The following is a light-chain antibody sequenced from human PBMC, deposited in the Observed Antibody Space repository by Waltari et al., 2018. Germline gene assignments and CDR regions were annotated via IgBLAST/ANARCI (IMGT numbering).Light chain of an antibody. V-gene: IGKV3-15*01. CDR1: QNINNL. Sequence: EVVLTQSPATLSVSPGERATLSCRASQNINNLLAWYQQKPGQAPRLLIYRASTRATDIPVRFSGSGSGTDFTLTISSLQSEDFAVYYCQQYYNWPITFGQGTRLEIK. J-gene: IGKJ5*01. CDR3: QQYYNWPIT. CDR2: RAS.